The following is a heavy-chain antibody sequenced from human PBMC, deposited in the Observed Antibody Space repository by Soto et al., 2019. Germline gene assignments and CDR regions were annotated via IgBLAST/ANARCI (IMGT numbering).Heavy chain of an antibody. J-gene: IGHJ6*02. CDR1: GFTVSSNY. V-gene: IGHV3-53*01. CDR2: IYSGGST. CDR3: ARLDSGSKPLYYYGMDV. D-gene: IGHD3-10*01. Sequence: EVQLVESGGGLIQPGGSLRLSCAASGFTVSSNYMSWVRQAPGKGLEWVSVIYSGGSTYYADSVKGRFTISRDNSKNTLYLQMNSLRAEDTAVYYCARLDSGSKPLYYYGMDVWGQGTTVTVSS.